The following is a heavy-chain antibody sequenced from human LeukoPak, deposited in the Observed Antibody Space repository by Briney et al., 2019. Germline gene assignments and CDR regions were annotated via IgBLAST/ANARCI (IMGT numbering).Heavy chain of an antibody. J-gene: IGHJ4*02. V-gene: IGHV4-4*07. CDR1: GGSISSYY. CDR3: ARGYIAAAGRSPPDY. CDR2: IYTSGST. Sequence: SETLSLTCTVSGGSISSYYWSWLRQPAGKGLEWIGRIYTSGSTNYNPSLKSRVTMSVDTSKNQFFLKLSSVTAADTAVYYCARGYIAAAGRSPPDYWGQGTLVTVSS. D-gene: IGHD6-13*01.